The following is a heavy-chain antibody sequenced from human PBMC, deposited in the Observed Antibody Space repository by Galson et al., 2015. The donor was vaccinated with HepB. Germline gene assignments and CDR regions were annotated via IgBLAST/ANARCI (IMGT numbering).Heavy chain of an antibody. D-gene: IGHD1-1*01. CDR1: GYTFTGYH. Sequence: SVKVSCKASGYTFTGYHIHWARQAPGQGLEWMGWINPNSGGTKYVQKFQGRVIMTRDTSISTVYMELSGLIYDDTAVYYCARGGGITNWYAAFDIWGQGTLVTVSS. CDR2: INPNSGGT. CDR3: ARGGGITNWYAAFDI. J-gene: IGHJ3*02. V-gene: IGHV1-2*02.